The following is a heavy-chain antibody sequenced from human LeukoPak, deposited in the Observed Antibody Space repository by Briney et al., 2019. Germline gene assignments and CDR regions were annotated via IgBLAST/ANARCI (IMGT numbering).Heavy chain of an antibody. CDR3: AGASYDSSGVH. D-gene: IGHD3-22*01. CDR1: GGSTSSYY. V-gene: IGHV4-59*01. Sequence: SETLSLTCTVSGGSTSSYYWSWIRQPPRKGLEWIGYIYYSGSTNYNPSLKSRVTISVDTYKNQFSLKLSSVTAADTAVYYCAGASYDSSGVHWGQGTLVTVSS. CDR2: IYYSGST. J-gene: IGHJ4*02.